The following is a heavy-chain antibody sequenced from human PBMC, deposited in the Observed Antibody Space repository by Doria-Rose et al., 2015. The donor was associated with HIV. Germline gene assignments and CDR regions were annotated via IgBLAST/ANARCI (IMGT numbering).Heavy chain of an antibody. CDR1: GYTFTRYA. CDR3: AKDRVRVVQAATTLDF. Sequence: QVQLVQSGAEVKKPGASVRVSCKASGYTFTRYAMHWVRQAPGQRPEWMGWINVDNGNTEHSQKFVRIVAITRYTSASTAYMKLRSLTSDDTAVYYCAKDRVRVVQAATTLDFWGQGTLVTVSS. CDR2: INVDNGNT. V-gene: IGHV1-3*01. J-gene: IGHJ4*02. D-gene: IGHD2-2*01.